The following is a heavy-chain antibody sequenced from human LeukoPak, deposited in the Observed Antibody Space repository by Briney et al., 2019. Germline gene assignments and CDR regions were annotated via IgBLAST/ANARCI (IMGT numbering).Heavy chain of an antibody. D-gene: IGHD5-18*01. Sequence: GGSLRLSCAASGFTVSSNYMSWVRQAPGKGLEWVSVIYSDGSTYYADSVKGRFTISRDNSKNTLYLQMNSLRAEDTAVYYCANPGYSYGGFDYWGQGTLVTVSS. J-gene: IGHJ4*02. V-gene: IGHV3-53*05. CDR1: GFTVSSNY. CDR2: IYSDGST. CDR3: ANPGYSYGGFDY.